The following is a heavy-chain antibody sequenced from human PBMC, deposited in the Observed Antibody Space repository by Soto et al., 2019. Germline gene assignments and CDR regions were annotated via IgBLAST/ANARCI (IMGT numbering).Heavy chain of an antibody. CDR1: GFSLTTRGVG. J-gene: IGHJ5*02. D-gene: IGHD3-16*01. V-gene: IGHV2-5*02. CDR3: AHIPNYYQYDWFDP. Sequence: QITLKESGPTLVKPTQTLTLTCTFSGFSLTTRGVGVGWIRQPPGKALECLALIYWDDDKRYSPSLQSRLSITQDTSKHPVVLTMTNVDPVDTATYYCAHIPNYYQYDWFDPWGQGTLVSVSS. CDR2: IYWDDDK.